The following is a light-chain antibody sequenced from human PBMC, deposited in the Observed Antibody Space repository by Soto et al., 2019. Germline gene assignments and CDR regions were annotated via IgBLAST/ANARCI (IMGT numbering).Light chain of an antibody. CDR1: SSDVGGYNY. V-gene: IGLV2-14*04. CDR3: SSYTSSSTQV. J-gene: IGLJ1*01. Sequence: ITNNKTSSDVGGYNYVSWYQQHPGKAPKLMIYDVSNRPSGVSNRFSGSKSGNTASLTISGLQAEDEADYYCSSYTSSSTQVFGTGTKVTVL. CDR2: DVS.